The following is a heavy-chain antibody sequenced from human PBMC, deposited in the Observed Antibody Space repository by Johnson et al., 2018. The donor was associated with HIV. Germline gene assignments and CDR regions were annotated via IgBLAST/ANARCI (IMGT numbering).Heavy chain of an antibody. CDR1: GFTFSYYY. J-gene: IGHJ3*01. V-gene: IGHV3-11*01. D-gene: IGHD2-21*02. CDR3: TTDIATHVVVVTAISDAFDF. CDR2: ISSSGNSI. Sequence: VHLVESGGGLVKPGGSLRISCAASGFTFSYYYMNWIRQVPGKGLQWISHISSSGNSIYYADSVKGRFTISRDDSKNTLYLQMNSLKTEDTAMYYCTTDIATHVVVVTAISDAFDFWGQGTMVTVSS.